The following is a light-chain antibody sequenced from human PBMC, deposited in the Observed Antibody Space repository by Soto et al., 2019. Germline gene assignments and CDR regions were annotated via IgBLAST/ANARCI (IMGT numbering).Light chain of an antibody. Sequence: DIQMTQSPSTLSAPVGDRVTITCRASQSISNWLAWYQQKPGKAPNLLIYKTSSLESGVPSRFSGSGSGTEFTLTISSLQPDDFATYYCQQYNRYPRTFGQGTKVEIK. CDR2: KTS. J-gene: IGKJ1*01. CDR3: QQYNRYPRT. V-gene: IGKV1-5*03. CDR1: QSISNW.